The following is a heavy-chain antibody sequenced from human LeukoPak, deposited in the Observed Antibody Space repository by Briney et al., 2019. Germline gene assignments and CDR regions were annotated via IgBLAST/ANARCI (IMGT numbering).Heavy chain of an antibody. D-gene: IGHD3-16*01. V-gene: IGHV3-30-3*01. J-gene: IGHJ5*02. CDR2: ISYDGSNK. Sequence: PGRSLRLSCAASGFTFSNYAMHWVRQAPGKGLEWVAVISYDGSNKYYADSVKGRFTISRDNSKNTLYLQMSSLRAEDTAVYYCAKDLGGIRKGYFDLWGQGTLVTVSS. CDR3: AKDLGGIRKGYFDL. CDR1: GFTFSNYA.